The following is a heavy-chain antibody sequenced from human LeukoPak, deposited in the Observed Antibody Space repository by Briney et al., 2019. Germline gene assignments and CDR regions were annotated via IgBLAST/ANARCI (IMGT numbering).Heavy chain of an antibody. CDR1: GFTFSSYG. D-gene: IGHD2-21*02. CDR3: AKEEEAYCGGDCYSTAGY. V-gene: IGHV3-33*06. J-gene: IGHJ4*02. CDR2: IWYDGSNK. Sequence: PGGSLRLSCAASGFTFSSYGMHWVRQAPGEGLEWVAVIWYDGSNKYYADSVKGRFTISGDNSKNTLYLQMNSLTAEDTAVYYCAKEEEAYCGGDCYSTAGYWGQGTLVTVSS.